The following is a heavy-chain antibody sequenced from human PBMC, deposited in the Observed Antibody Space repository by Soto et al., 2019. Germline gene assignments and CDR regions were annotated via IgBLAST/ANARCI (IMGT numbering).Heavy chain of an antibody. J-gene: IGHJ6*02. V-gene: IGHV4-31*03. CDR2: IYYSGST. Sequence: SETLSLTCTVSGGSISSGGYYWSWIRQHPGKGLEWIGYIYYSGSTYYNPSLKSRVTISVDTSKNQFSLKLSSVTAADTAVYYCATSISSSSLSPRYCYYGMDVWGQGTTVTVS. D-gene: IGHD6-6*01. CDR1: GGSISSGGYY. CDR3: ATSISSSSLSPRYCYYGMDV.